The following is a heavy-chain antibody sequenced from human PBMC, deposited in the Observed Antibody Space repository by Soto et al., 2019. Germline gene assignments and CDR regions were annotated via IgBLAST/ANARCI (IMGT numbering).Heavy chain of an antibody. CDR2: IWYDGSNK. CDR3: VLSSGYYDAEYFQH. V-gene: IGHV3-33*01. CDR1: GFTFSSYG. D-gene: IGHD3-22*01. J-gene: IGHJ1*01. Sequence: QVQLVESGGGVVQPGRSLRLSCAASGFTFSSYGMHWVRQAPGKGLEWVAVIWYDGSNKYYADSVKGRFTISRDNSKNTLYLQMNSLRAEDTAVYYCVLSSGYYDAEYFQHWGQGTLVTVSS.